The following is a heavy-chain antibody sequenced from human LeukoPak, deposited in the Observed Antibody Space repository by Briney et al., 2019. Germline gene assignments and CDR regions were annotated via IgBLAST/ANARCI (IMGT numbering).Heavy chain of an antibody. CDR1: GGPMSSRSYY. D-gene: IGHD2-8*02. Sequence: SETLSLTCTVSGGPMSSRSYYWGWIRQSPGKGLEWIGSNYYNESTYYDPSFKSRVTIHVDMSENQFSLRLNSVTAADTAVYYCARGYSTGTPFFDYWGQGILVTVSS. CDR2: NYYNEST. J-gene: IGHJ4*02. V-gene: IGHV4-39*01. CDR3: ARGYSTGTPFFDY.